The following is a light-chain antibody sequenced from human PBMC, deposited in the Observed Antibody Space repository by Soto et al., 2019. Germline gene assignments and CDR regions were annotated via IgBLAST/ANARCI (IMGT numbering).Light chain of an antibody. CDR2: TDN. CDR1: SSNIGSNY. CDR3: AVWDDSLSGWV. J-gene: IGLJ3*02. Sequence: QSVLTQPPSASGTPGQRVTFSCSGSSSNIGSNYVYWYQQLPGTAPKLLIYTDNQRATGVPDRFSGSKSGNSVSLAISGLRSEDEADYYCAVWDDSLSGWVFGGGTKVTVL. V-gene: IGLV1-47*02.